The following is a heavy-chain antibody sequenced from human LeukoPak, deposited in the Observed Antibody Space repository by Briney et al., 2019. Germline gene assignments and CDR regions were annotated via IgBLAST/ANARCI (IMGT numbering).Heavy chain of an antibody. Sequence: KLGESLKISCKGSGYSFTSYWIGWVRQMPGKGLEWMGIIYPGDSDARYSPSFQGQVTISADKSISTAYVQWSSLKASDTAMYYCAKDIPMRYCSGGSCYPDYWGQGTLVTVSS. CDR1: GYSFTSYW. CDR2: IYPGDSDA. D-gene: IGHD2-15*01. J-gene: IGHJ4*02. V-gene: IGHV5-51*01. CDR3: AKDIPMRYCSGGSCYPDY.